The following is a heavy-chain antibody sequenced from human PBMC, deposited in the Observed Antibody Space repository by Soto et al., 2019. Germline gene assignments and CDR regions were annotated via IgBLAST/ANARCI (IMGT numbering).Heavy chain of an antibody. CDR1: GFTFSNAW. CDR2: IKSITDDGTT. D-gene: IGHD3-10*01. V-gene: IGHV3-15*07. CDR3: ATEGRRTDFDY. Sequence: EVQLVESGGGLVRPGGSLRVSCAASGFTFSNAWMNWVRQAPGKGLEWVGRIKSITDDGTTDYAAPVKGRFTISRDDSKNMLYLQMNSLETEDTAVYYCATEGRRTDFDYWGQGTLVTVSS. J-gene: IGHJ4*02.